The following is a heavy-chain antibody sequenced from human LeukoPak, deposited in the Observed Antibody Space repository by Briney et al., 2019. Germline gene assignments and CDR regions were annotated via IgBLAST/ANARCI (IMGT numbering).Heavy chain of an antibody. V-gene: IGHV1-18*01. CDR2: ISAYNGNT. CDR1: GYTFTSYV. Sequence: GAPVKVSCKASGYTFTSYVIRWVRQAPGQGLEGRGWISAYNGNTNYAQKLQGRVTMTTDTSTSTAYMELRSLRYDDTGVYYCVRGRNTYYYDSSGYYYWGQGTLVTVSS. J-gene: IGHJ4*02. D-gene: IGHD3-22*01. CDR3: VRGRNTYYYDSSGYYY.